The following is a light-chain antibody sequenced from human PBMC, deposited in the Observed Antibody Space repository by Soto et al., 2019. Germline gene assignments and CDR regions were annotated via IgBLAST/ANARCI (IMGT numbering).Light chain of an antibody. Sequence: QTVVTQEPSFSVSPGGTVTLTCGLSSGSVSTNYYPNWYQQTPGQAPRALIYNTNTRSSGVPDRFSGSILGNKAALTITGAQADDESDYYCVLFMGGGIWAFGGGTKLTVL. V-gene: IGLV8-61*01. CDR3: VLFMGGGIWA. CDR2: NTN. J-gene: IGLJ2*01. CDR1: SGSVSTNYY.